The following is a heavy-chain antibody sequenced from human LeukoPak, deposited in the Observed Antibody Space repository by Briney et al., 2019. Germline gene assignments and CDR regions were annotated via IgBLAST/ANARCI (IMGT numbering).Heavy chain of an antibody. J-gene: IGHJ6*02. CDR2: IYSGGST. V-gene: IGHV3-66*01. Sequence: TGGSLRLSCAASEITFSSYAMNWVRQAPGKGLEWVSVIYSGGSTYYADSVKGRFTISRDNSKNTLYLQMNSLRAEDTAVYYCARDNLHAYYYYGMDVWGQGTTVTVSS. CDR1: EITFSSYA. CDR3: ARDNLHAYYYYGMDV.